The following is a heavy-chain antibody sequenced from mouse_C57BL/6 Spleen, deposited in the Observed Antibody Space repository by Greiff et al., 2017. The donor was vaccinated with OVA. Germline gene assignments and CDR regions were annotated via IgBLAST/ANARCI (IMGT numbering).Heavy chain of an antibody. J-gene: IGHJ2*01. CDR1: GYTFTSYW. Sequence: VQLQESGAELVKPGASVKLSCKASGYTFTSYWMQWVKQRPGQGLEWIGEIDPSDSYTNYNQKFKGKATLTVDTSSSTAYMQLSSLTSEDSAVYYCARYYSNSDYWGQGTTLTVSS. CDR2: IDPSDSYT. CDR3: ARYYSNSDY. V-gene: IGHV1-50*01. D-gene: IGHD2-5*01.